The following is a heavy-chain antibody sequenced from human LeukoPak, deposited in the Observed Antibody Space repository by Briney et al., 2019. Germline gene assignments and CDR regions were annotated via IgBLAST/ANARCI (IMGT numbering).Heavy chain of an antibody. CDR2: ISSSSSYI. V-gene: IGHV3-21*01. CDR1: GVTFRSYT. CDR3: ARGDYYGSCDI. Sequence: GGSLRLSCEASGVTFRSYTMNWVRQAPGKGLEWVSSISSSSSYIYYADSVKGRFTISRDNAKNSLYLQMNSLRAEDTAVYYCARGDYYGSCDIWGQGTMVTVSS. J-gene: IGHJ3*02. D-gene: IGHD3-10*01.